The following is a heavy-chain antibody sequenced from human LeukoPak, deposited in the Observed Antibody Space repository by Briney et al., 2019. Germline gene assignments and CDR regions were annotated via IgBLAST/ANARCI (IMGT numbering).Heavy chain of an antibody. V-gene: IGHV4-34*01. CDR1: GGSFSGYY. CDR2: INHSGST. Sequence: KPSETLSLXCAVYGGSFSGYYWSWGRRPPGKGLEWIGEINHSGSTNYNPSLKSRVTISVDTSKNQFSLKLSSVTAADTAVYYCAGSSGQEAYFDLWGRGTLVTVSS. CDR3: AGSSGQEAYFDL. J-gene: IGHJ2*01. D-gene: IGHD3-22*01.